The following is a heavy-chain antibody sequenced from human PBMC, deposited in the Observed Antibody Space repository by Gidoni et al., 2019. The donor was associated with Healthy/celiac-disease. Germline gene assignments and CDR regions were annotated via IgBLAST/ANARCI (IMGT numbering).Heavy chain of an antibody. CDR2: GST. Sequence: GSTYYNPSLKSRVTISVDTSKNQFSLKLSSVTAADTAVYYCATLAGTTVASDFDYWGQGTLVTVSS. V-gene: IGHV4-39*01. CDR3: ATLAGTTVASDFDY. J-gene: IGHJ4*02. D-gene: IGHD4-17*01.